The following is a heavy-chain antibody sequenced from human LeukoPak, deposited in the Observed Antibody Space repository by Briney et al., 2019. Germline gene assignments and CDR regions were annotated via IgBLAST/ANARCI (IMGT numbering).Heavy chain of an antibody. D-gene: IGHD6-13*01. CDR1: GGSFSGYY. CDR2: INHSGST. J-gene: IGHJ4*02. CDR3: ARDTAGTFDY. V-gene: IGHV4-34*01. Sequence: PSETLSLTCAVYGGSFSGYYWSWIRQPPRKGLEWIGEINHSGSTNYNPSLKSRVTISVDTSKNQFSLKLSSVTAADTAVYYCARDTAGTFDYWGQGTLVTVSS.